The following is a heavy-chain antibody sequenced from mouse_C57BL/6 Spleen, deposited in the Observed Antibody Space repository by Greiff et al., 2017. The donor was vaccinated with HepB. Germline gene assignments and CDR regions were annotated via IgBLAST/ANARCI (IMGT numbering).Heavy chain of an antibody. CDR3: ARLSYSTLDY. D-gene: IGHD2-5*01. V-gene: IGHV5-17*01. J-gene: IGHJ2*01. CDR1: GFTFSDYG. Sequence: EVMLVESGGGLVKPGGSLKLSCAASGFTFSDYGMHWVRQAPEKGLEWVAYISSGSSTIYYADTVKGRFTISRDHAKNTLFLQMTSLRSEDTAMYYCARLSYSTLDYWGQSPTLTVSS. CDR2: ISSGSSTI.